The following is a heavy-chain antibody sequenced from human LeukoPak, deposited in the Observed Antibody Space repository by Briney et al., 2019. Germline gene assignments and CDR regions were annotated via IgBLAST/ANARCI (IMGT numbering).Heavy chain of an antibody. J-gene: IGHJ4*02. V-gene: IGHV3-20*01. D-gene: IGHD3-16*01. CDR2: IHWDGGRT. CDR1: GFTFEDYA. CDR3: VRVAYPLRFIDY. Sequence: PGGSLRLSCVASGFTFEDYALTWVRQAPGKGLEWVSGIHWDGGRTTYADSVKGRFTISRDNAKNSLYLQMHSLRAGDTAFYHCVRVAYPLRFIDYWGQGTLVTVSS.